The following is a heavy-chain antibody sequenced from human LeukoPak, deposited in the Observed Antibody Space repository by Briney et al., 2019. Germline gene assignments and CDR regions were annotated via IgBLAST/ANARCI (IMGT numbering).Heavy chain of an antibody. CDR3: AKPGDFWSGLIDY. J-gene: IGHJ4*02. V-gene: IGHV3-53*05. CDR2: IYSGGST. Sequence: GGSLRLSCAASGFTVGSSYMNWVRQAPGKGLEWVSVIYSGGSTYYADSVKGRFTISRDNSKNTLYLQMNSLRAEDTAVYYCAKPGDFWSGLIDYWGQGTLVTVSS. D-gene: IGHD3-3*01. CDR1: GFTVGSSY.